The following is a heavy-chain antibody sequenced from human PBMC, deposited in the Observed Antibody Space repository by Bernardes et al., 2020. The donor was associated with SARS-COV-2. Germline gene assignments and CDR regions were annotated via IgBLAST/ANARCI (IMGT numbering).Heavy chain of an antibody. J-gene: IGHJ4*02. CDR2: IKQDGSEK. CDR1: GFTFSSYW. D-gene: IGHD2-8*01. V-gene: IGHV3-7*03. Sequence: GSLRLSCAASGFTFSSYWMSWVRQAPGKGLEWVANIKQDGSEKYYVDSVKGRFTISRDNAKNSLYLQMNSLRAEDTAVYYCAREGIVLMVYAIIWGQGTLVTVSS. CDR3: AREGIVLMVYAII.